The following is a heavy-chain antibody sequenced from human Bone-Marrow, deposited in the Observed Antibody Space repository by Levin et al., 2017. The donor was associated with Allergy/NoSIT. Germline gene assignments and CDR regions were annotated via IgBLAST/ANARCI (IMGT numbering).Heavy chain of an antibody. V-gene: IGHV3-30*18. CDR2: ISYDGSNK. D-gene: IGHD6-19*01. J-gene: IGHJ6*02. CDR1: GFTFSSYG. CDR3: AKDLLDSSGWSESGDV. Sequence: GGSLRLSCAASGFTFSSYGMHWVRQAPGKGLEWVAIISYDGSNKHYADSVKGRFTISRDNSKNTLYLQMNSLRAEDTAVYYCAKDLLDSSGWSESGDVWGQGTTVTVSS.